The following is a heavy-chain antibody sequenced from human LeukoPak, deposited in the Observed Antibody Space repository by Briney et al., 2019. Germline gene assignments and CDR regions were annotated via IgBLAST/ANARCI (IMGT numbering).Heavy chain of an antibody. Sequence: GGSLRLPCAASGFTFSSYAMSWVRQAPGKGLEWVSAISGSGGSTYYADSVKGRFTISRDNSKNTLYLQMNSLRAEDTAVYYCANTVVVPAARVTDAFDIWGQGTMVTVSS. CDR2: ISGSGGST. CDR1: GFTFSSYA. V-gene: IGHV3-23*01. D-gene: IGHD2-2*01. CDR3: ANTVVVPAARVTDAFDI. J-gene: IGHJ3*02.